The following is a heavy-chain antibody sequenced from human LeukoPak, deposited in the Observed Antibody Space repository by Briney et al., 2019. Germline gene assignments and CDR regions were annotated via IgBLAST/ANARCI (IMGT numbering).Heavy chain of an antibody. CDR2: ISYDGSNK. CDR1: GFTFSSYA. J-gene: IGHJ4*02. V-gene: IGHV3-30-3*01. CDR3: GSGYCSGGSCYSISVFDY. Sequence: PGGSLRLSCAASGFTFSSYAMHWVRQAPGKGLEGVAVISYDGSNKYYADSVKGRFTISRDNSKNTLYLQMNSLRAEDTAVYYCGSGYCSGGSCYSISVFDYWGQGTLVTVSS. D-gene: IGHD2-15*01.